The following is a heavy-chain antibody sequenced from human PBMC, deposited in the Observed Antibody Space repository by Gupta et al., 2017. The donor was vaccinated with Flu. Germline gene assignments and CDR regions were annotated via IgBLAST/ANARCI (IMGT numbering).Heavy chain of an antibody. CDR3: AGIGRDGYKPGAFDI. J-gene: IGHJ3*02. CDR2: IWYDGSNK. V-gene: IGHV3-33*01. CDR1: GFTFSSYG. Sequence: QVQLVESGGGVVQPGRSLRLSCAASGFTFSSYGMHWVRQAPGKGLEWVAVIWYDGSNKYYADSVKGRFTISRDNSKNTLYLQMNSLRAEDTAVYYCAGIGRDGYKPGAFDIWGQGTMVTVSS. D-gene: IGHD5-24*01.